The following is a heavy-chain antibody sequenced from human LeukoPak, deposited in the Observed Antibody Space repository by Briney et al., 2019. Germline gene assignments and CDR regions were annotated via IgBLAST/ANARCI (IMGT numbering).Heavy chain of an antibody. V-gene: IGHV4-61*01. J-gene: IGHJ5*02. D-gene: IGHD2-21*02. CDR2: IYYSGST. CDR1: GGSVSSGSYY. CDR3: ASADCGGDCYTFDP. Sequence: SETLSLTCTVSGGSVSSGSYYWSWIRQPSGKGLEWIGYIYYSGSTNYNPSLKSRVTISIDTSKNQFSLKLRSVTAADTAVYYCASADCGGDCYTFDPWGQGTLVTVSS.